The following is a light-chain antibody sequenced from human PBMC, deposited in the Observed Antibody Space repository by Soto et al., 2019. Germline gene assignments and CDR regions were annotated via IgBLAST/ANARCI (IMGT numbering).Light chain of an antibody. J-gene: IGKJ1*01. V-gene: IGKV3-20*01. CDR1: QSLSSSY. CDR3: QQYVTSPWT. CDR2: GAS. Sequence: EIVLTQSPGTLSLSPGERATLSCRASQSLSSSYLAWYQQKPGQAPRLLMYGASNRATGIPDRFSGSGSGTDFTLTISRLEPEDFAVFYCQQYVTSPWTFGQGTTVAIK.